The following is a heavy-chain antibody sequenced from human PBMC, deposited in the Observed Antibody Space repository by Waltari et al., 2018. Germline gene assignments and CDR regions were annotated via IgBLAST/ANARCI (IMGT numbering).Heavy chain of an antibody. V-gene: IGHV5-51*01. J-gene: IGHJ6*03. Sequence: EVQLVQSGAEVKKHGESLKISCKGSGYSFTSYWIGWVRQMPGKGLEWMGIIYPGDTDSRYTRSFQGKVTISAEKSISPAYLKWSSLKTSDTAMYYCARLGVDNVVVPAGSYYMDVWGKGTTVTVSS. CDR1: GYSFTSYW. CDR2: IYPGDTDS. CDR3: ARLGVDNVVVPAGSYYMDV. D-gene: IGHD2-2*01.